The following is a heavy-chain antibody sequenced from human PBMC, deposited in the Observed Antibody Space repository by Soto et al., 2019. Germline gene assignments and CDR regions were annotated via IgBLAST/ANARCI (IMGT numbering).Heavy chain of an antibody. CDR1: GGSISSYY. Sequence: QVQLQESGPGLVKPSETLSLTCTVPGGSISSYYWGWFGQPPGKGLEWIGYIYYSGSTNYNPSLKSRVTISVDTSKNQFSLKLSSVTAADTAVYYCARSDGRYWGQGTLVTVSS. CDR2: IYYSGST. V-gene: IGHV4-59*01. CDR3: ARSDGRY. J-gene: IGHJ4*02.